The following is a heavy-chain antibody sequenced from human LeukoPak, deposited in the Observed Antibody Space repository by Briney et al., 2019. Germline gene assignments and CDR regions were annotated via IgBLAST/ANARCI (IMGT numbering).Heavy chain of an antibody. Sequence: GGSLRLSCAASGIIFGSYAMSWVRQAPGEGLDWVGRIASKTDGGATDYAAPVKGRFTISRDDSKNTLNLQMNSLKTEDTAVYYCTTGIRGDWGQGTLVTVSS. CDR2: IASKTDGGAT. J-gene: IGHJ4*02. CDR3: TTGIRGD. CDR1: GIIFGSYA. V-gene: IGHV3-15*04. D-gene: IGHD3-10*01.